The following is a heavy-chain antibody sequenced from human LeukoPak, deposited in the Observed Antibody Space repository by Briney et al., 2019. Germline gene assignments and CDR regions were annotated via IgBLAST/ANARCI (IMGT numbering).Heavy chain of an antibody. J-gene: IGHJ6*02. D-gene: IGHD4-23*01. CDR1: GFTFSSYG. CDR2: ISYDGSNK. V-gene: IGHV3-30*03. Sequence: GGSLRLSCAASGFTFSSYGMHWVRQAPGKGLEWVAVISYDGSNKYYADSVKGRFTISRDNSKNTLYLQMNSLRVEDTAVYYCARASYGGHPWDYGLDVWGQGTTVTVSS. CDR3: ARASYGGHPWDYGLDV.